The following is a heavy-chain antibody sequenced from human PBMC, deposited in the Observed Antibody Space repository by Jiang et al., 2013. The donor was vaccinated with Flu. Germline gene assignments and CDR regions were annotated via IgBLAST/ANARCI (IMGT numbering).Heavy chain of an antibody. CDR2: IYYSGST. J-gene: IGHJ5*02. CDR1: GGSVSSGSYY. D-gene: IGHD3-3*01. V-gene: IGHV4-61*01. CDR3: ARGASSTIFGVVSRVSIRFDP. Sequence: LLKPSETLSLTCTVSGGSVSSGSYYWSWIRQPPGKGLEWIGYIYYSGSTNYNPSLKSRVTISVDTSKNQFSLKLSSVTAADTAVYYCARGASSTIFGVVSRVSIRFDPWGQGTLVTVSS.